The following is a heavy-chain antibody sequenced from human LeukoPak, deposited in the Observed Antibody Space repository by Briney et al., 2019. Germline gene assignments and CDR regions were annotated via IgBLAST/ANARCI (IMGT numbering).Heavy chain of an antibody. V-gene: IGHV3-48*03. CDR2: ISGGGGPI. D-gene: IGHD1-1*01. CDR3: ARGGSSRPLAL. J-gene: IGHJ4*02. Sequence: GGSLRLSCAASGFTISGEEMNSARQAPGKGLEWVLHISGGGGPIYYRDSVKGRFSISSDTAKNSLYLQMNSLRAEDTALYYCARGGSSRPLALWGRGTLVTVSS. CDR1: GFTISGEE.